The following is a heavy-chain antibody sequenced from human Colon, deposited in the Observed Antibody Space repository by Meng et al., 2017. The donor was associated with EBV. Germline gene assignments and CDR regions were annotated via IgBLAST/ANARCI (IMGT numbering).Heavy chain of an antibody. Sequence: QVQLAESGPGLVTPSQTLSLTCTVSGGSVSSGGYYWTWIRQHPGKGLEWFGHIYYSGSTFYNPSLKRRVIISIDTSKNQFSLNLRSVTAADTAVYYCARVSSGWDYFDYWGQGTLVTVSS. D-gene: IGHD6-19*01. CDR2: IYYSGST. V-gene: IGHV4-31*03. J-gene: IGHJ4*02. CDR1: GGSVSSGGYY. CDR3: ARVSSGWDYFDY.